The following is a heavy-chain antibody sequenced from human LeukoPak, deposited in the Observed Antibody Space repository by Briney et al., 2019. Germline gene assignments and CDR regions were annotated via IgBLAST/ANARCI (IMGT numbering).Heavy chain of an antibody. V-gene: IGHV4-4*07. CDR1: GGSISSYY. J-gene: IGHJ5*02. CDR2: IYTSGST. CDR3: ARYPYSSSWYWFDP. D-gene: IGHD6-13*01. Sequence: SETLSLTCTVSGGSISSYYWSWIRQPAGKGLEWIGRIYTSGSTNYNPSLKSRVTMSVDTSKNQFSLKLSSVTAADTAVYYCARYPYSSSWYWFDPWGQGTLVTVSS.